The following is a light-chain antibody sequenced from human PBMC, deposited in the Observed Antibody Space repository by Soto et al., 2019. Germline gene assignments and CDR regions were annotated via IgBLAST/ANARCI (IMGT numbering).Light chain of an antibody. CDR3: TSYAGRNYV. J-gene: IGLJ1*01. Sequence: QSALTQPPSASGSPGQSVTISCTGTSSDIGNYNYVSWYQQQPGKAPKLIIFEVSERPSGVPDRFSGSKSGNTASLTVSGLQAEDEADYYCTSYAGRNYVFGTGTKLNVL. CDR1: SSDIGNYNY. V-gene: IGLV2-8*01. CDR2: EVS.